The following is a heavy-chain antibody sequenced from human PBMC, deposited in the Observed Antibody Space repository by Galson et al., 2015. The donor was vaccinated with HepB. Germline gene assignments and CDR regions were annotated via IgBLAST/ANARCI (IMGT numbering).Heavy chain of an antibody. J-gene: IGHJ4*02. CDR3: ARGGLFKWEPSYYFDY. CDR2: ISYDGSNK. V-gene: IGHV3-30-3*01. D-gene: IGHD1-26*01. Sequence: SLRLSCAASGFTFSSYAMHWVRQAPGKGLEWVAVISYDGSNKYYADSVKGRFTISRDNSKNTLYLQMNSLRAEDTAVYYCARGGLFKWEPSYYFDYWGQGTLVTVSS. CDR1: GFTFSSYA.